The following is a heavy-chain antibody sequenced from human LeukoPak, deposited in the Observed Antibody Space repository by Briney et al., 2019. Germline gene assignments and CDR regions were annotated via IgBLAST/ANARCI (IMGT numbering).Heavy chain of an antibody. CDR1: GGSISSGDYY. CDR2: IYYSGST. Sequence: KPSQTLSLTCTVSGGSISSGDYYWSWIRQPPGKGLEWIGYIYYSGSTYYNPSLKSRVTISVDTSKNQFSLKLSSVTAADTAVYYCARATMVAHDAFDTWGQGTMVTVSS. CDR3: ARATMVAHDAFDT. V-gene: IGHV4-30-4*01. J-gene: IGHJ3*02. D-gene: IGHD3-10*01.